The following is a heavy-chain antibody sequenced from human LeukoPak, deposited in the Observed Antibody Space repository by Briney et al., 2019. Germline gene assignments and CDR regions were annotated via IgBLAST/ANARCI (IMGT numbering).Heavy chain of an antibody. CDR3: ARGFRSATRGGY. J-gene: IGHJ4*02. V-gene: IGHV1-8*01. Sequence: ASVTVSCKASGYTFTSYDINWVRQATGQGLEWMGWMNPNSGNTGYAQKFQGRVTMTRNTSISTAYMELSSLRSEDTAVYYCARGFRSATRGGYWGQGTLVTVSS. D-gene: IGHD3-16*01. CDR2: MNPNSGNT. CDR1: GYTFTSYD.